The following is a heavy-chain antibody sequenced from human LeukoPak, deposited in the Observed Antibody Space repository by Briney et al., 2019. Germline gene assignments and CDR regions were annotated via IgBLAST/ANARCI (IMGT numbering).Heavy chain of an antibody. V-gene: IGHV3-30*18. CDR2: VSNDGSNQ. CDR3: AKDNPVRGYDFWSGYDNWFDL. CDR1: GFTFSTYW. Sequence: GGSLRLSCAASGFTFSTYWMSWVRQAPGKGLEWVSVVSNDGSNQDYTDSVKGRFIISRDDSKSTVYLQMNSLRADDSAEYFCAKDNPVRGYDFWSGYDNWFDLWGQGTLVTVSS. D-gene: IGHD3-3*01. J-gene: IGHJ5*02.